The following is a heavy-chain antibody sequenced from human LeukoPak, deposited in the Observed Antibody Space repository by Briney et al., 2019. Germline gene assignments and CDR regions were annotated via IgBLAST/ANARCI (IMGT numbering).Heavy chain of an antibody. CDR2: FYPENDET. J-gene: IGHJ4*02. CDR3: ATFNQRTMITFGGVINDY. D-gene: IGHD3-16*02. Sequence: GSVAGSCPNFGYTPSELFMHWGRPAPGKRVEWVGGFYPENDETIYAQKFQGRVTMTEDTSTDTAYMELSSLRSEDTAVYYCATFNQRTMITFGGVINDYWGQGTLVTVSS. CDR1: GYTPSELF. V-gene: IGHV1-24*01.